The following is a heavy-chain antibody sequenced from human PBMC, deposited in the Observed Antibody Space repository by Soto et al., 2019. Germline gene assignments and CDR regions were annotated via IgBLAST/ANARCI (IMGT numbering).Heavy chain of an antibody. CDR3: AAEAGYSYGLMRNGMDA. CDR1: GFTFTSSA. CDR2: IVVGSGNT. D-gene: IGHD5-18*01. J-gene: IGHJ6*02. Sequence: GASVKVSCKASGFTFTSSAVQWVRQARGQRLEWIGWIVVGSGNTNYAQKFQERVTITRDMSTSRAYMELSSLRSEDTAVYYCAAEAGYSYGLMRNGMDAWGQGTTVTVSS. V-gene: IGHV1-58*01.